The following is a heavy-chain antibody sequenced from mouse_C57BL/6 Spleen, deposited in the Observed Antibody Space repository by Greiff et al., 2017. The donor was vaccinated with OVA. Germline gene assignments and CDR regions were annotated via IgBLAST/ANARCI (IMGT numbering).Heavy chain of an antibody. V-gene: IGHV1-53*01. Sequence: QVQLQHPGAELVKPGASVKLSCKASGYTFTSYWMTWVKQRPGQGLEWIGNINPSSGGTNYNEKFKSKATLTVDKSSSTAYMQLSSLTSEDSAVYYCATSQRYYFDYWGQGTTLTVSS. J-gene: IGHJ2*01. CDR1: GYTFTSYW. CDR2: INPSSGGT. CDR3: ATSQRYYFDY.